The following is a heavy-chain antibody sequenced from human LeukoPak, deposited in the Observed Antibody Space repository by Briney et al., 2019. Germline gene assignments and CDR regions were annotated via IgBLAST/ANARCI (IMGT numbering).Heavy chain of an antibody. V-gene: IGHV4-59*08. CDR1: GGSIRSYY. CDR2: FYDSGTT. CDR3: ARGEVGEFDH. Sequence: SETLSLTCTVSGGSIRSYYWSWIRQPPGKGLEWIGYFYDSGTTKYNPSLKSRVTISVDTSKNQFSLKLSSVTAADTAVYFCARGEVGEFDHWGQGTLVTVSS. D-gene: IGHD3-10*01. J-gene: IGHJ4*02.